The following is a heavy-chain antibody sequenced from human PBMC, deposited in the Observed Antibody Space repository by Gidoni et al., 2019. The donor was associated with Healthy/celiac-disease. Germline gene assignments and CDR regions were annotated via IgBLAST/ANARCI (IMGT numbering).Heavy chain of an antibody. CDR1: GGSFSGYY. CDR3: ARVPQWLAYYFDY. D-gene: IGHD6-19*01. J-gene: IGHJ4*02. CDR2: INHSGST. Sequence: QVQLQQWGAGLLKPSETLSPTCAVYGGSFSGYYWSWIRQPPGKGLEWIGEINHSGSTNYNPSLKSRVTISVDTSKNQFSLKLSSVTAADTAVYYCARVPQWLAYYFDYWGQGTLVTVSS. V-gene: IGHV4-34*01.